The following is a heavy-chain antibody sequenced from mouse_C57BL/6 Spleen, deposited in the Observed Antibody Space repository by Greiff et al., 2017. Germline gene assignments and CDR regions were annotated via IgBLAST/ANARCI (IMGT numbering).Heavy chain of an antibody. Sequence: VQLQQSGAELVKPGASVKISCKASGYAFSSYWMNWVKQRPGKGLEWIGQIYPGDGDTNYNGKFKGKATLTAEKSSSTAYMQRSSLTSEDSAVYFCARGYYYAMDYWGQGTSVTVSS. V-gene: IGHV1-80*01. CDR3: ARGYYYAMDY. CDR2: IYPGDGDT. CDR1: GYAFSSYW. J-gene: IGHJ4*01.